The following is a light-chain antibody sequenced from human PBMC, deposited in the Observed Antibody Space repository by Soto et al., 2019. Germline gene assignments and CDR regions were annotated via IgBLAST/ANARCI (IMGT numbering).Light chain of an antibody. CDR2: DAS. V-gene: IGKV3-20*01. J-gene: IGKJ4*01. CDR3: QQYGSSIN. CDR1: QSVSSTY. Sequence: EIVLAQSPGTLSLSPGERATLSCRASQSVSSTYLAWYQQKPGQAPRLLIYDASSRATGIPDRFSGSGSGTDFTLTISRLEPEDFAVYYCQQYGSSINFGGGTKVEIK.